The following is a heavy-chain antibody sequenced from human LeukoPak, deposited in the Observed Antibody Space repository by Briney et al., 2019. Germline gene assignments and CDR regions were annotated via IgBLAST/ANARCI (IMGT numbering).Heavy chain of an antibody. V-gene: IGHV4-59*01. CDR2: IYYLGST. Sequence: SETLSLTCTVSGGSISSYYWSWIQQPPGKGLEWVGHIYYLGSTNYNPSLKSRVTISIDTSKNYFSLKLNSVIAADTAVYYCARDRPGSYWYFDLWGRGTLVTVSS. D-gene: IGHD3-10*01. J-gene: IGHJ2*01. CDR3: ARDRPGSYWYFDL. CDR1: GGSISSYY.